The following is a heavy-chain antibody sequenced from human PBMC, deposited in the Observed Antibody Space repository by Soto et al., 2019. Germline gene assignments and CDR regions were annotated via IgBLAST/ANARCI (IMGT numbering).Heavy chain of an antibody. V-gene: IGHV4-31*03. CDR3: ARVERGYSNYGLDY. CDR1: GGSISSGGYY. D-gene: IGHD4-4*01. J-gene: IGHJ4*02. Sequence: SETLSLTCTVSGGSISSGGYYWSWIRQHPGKGLEWIGYIYYSGSTYYNPSLKSRVTISVDTSKNQFSLKLSSVTAADTAVYYCARVERGYSNYGLDYWGQGTLVTVSS. CDR2: IYYSGST.